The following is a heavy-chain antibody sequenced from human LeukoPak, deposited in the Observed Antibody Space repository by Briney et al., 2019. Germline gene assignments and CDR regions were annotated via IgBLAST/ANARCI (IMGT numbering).Heavy chain of an antibody. D-gene: IGHD6-13*01. CDR2: IRYDGSNK. V-gene: IGHV3-30*02. CDR1: GFTFSSYG. Sequence: GSLRLSCAASGFTFSSYGMHWVRQAPGKGLEWVAFIRYDGSNKYYADSVKGRFTISRDNSKNTLYLQMNSLRAEDTAVYYCAKYGYSSSPDYFDYWGQGTLVTVSS. J-gene: IGHJ4*02. CDR3: AKYGYSSSPDYFDY.